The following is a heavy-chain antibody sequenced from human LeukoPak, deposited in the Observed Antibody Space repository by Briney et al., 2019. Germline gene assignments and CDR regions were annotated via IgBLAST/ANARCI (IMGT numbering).Heavy chain of an antibody. J-gene: IGHJ6*02. Sequence: ASVKVSCKASGYTFTSYYMHWVRQAPGQGLEWMGIINPSGGSTSYAQKFQGRVTMTRDTSTSTVYMELSSLRSEDTAVYYCARDPGGELRSGYYYYYYGMDVWGQGTTVTVSS. D-gene: IGHD1-26*01. V-gene: IGHV1-46*01. CDR1: GYTFTSYY. CDR2: INPSGGST. CDR3: ARDPGGELRSGYYYYYYGMDV.